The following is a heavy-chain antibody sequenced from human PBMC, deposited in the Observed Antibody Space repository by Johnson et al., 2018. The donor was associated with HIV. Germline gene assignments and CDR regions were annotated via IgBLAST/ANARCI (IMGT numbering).Heavy chain of an antibody. CDR3: ARRKTVYAHGSLDAFDI. CDR1: GFTFDDYG. V-gene: IGHV3-20*04. Sequence: VQLVESGGGVVRPGGSLRLSCAASGFTFDDYGMSWVRQAPGKGLEWVSGINWNGGSTGYADSVKGRFTISRDNAKNSLYLQMNSLRAEDTALYYCARRKTVYAHGSLDAFDIWGQGTMVTVSS. J-gene: IGHJ3*02. D-gene: IGHD2-8*01. CDR2: INWNGGST.